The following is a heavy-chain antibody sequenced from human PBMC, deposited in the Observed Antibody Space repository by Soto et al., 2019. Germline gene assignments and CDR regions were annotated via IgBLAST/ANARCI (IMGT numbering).Heavy chain of an antibody. V-gene: IGHV1-69*01. CDR1: GGTFSSYA. CDR3: ARHRDGGAYSYYGMDV. CDR2: IIPIFGTA. J-gene: IGHJ6*02. Sequence: QVQLVQSGAEVKKPGSSVKVSCKASGGTFSSYAISWVRQAPGQGLEWMGGIIPIFGTANYAQKFQGRVTITAEESTSTAYMELSSLRSYDTAVYYCARHRDGGAYSYYGMDVWGQGTTVTVSS.